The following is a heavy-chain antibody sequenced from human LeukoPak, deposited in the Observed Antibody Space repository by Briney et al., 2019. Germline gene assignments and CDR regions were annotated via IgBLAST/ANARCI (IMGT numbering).Heavy chain of an antibody. Sequence: SETLSLTCTVSGGSISSGDYYWSWIRQPPGKGLEWIGYIYYSGSTYYNPSLKSRVTISVDTSKNQFSLKLSSVTAADTAVYYCARGWVRDGYNXYYYYGMDVWGQGTTVTVSS. CDR1: GGSISSGDYY. D-gene: IGHD5-24*01. V-gene: IGHV4-30-4*01. CDR3: ARGWVRDGYNXYYYYGMDV. J-gene: IGHJ6*02. CDR2: IYYSGST.